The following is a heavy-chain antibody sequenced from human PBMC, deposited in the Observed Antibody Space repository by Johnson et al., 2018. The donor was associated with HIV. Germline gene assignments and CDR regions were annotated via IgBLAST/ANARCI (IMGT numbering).Heavy chain of an antibody. Sequence: MQLVESGGGLVQPGGSLRLSCAASGFTFSSYDMHWVRQATGKGLEWVSAIGTAGDTYYPGSVKGRFTISRENAKNSLYLQMNSLRAEDTAVYYCAKDRTSGSYSDDAFDIWGQGTMVTVSS. CDR3: AKDRTSGSYSDDAFDI. CDR1: GFTFSSYD. CDR2: IGTAGDT. V-gene: IGHV3-13*01. D-gene: IGHD1-26*01. J-gene: IGHJ3*02.